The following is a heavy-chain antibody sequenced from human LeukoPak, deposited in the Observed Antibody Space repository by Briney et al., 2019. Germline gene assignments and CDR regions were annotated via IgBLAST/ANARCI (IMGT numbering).Heavy chain of an antibody. CDR1: GGSFSGYY. CDR3: AGNFDY. CDR2: IYYSGST. V-gene: IGHV4-34*01. J-gene: IGHJ4*02. Sequence: SETLSLTCAVYGGSFSGYYWSWIRQPPGKGLEWIGSIYYSGSTYYNPSLKSRVTISVDTSKNQFSLKLSSVTAADTAVYYCAGNFDYWGQGTLVTVSS.